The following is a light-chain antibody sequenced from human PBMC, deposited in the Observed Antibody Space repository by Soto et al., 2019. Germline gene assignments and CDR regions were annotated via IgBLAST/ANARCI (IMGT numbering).Light chain of an antibody. CDR3: SSYAGSNNWV. Sequence: QSVLTQPPSASGSPGQSVTISCTGTSSDVGGYNYVSWYQQHPGKAPKLMIYDVNKRPSGVPDRFSGSKSGNTASLTVSGLQGEGEADYYCSSYAGSNNWVFGGGTKLTVL. CDR1: SSDVGGYNY. CDR2: DVN. V-gene: IGLV2-8*01. J-gene: IGLJ3*02.